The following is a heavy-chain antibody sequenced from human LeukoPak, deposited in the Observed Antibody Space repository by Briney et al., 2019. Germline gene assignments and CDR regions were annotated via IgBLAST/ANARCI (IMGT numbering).Heavy chain of an antibody. CDR3: ARGSPTYYDFWSGYSGGDAFDI. D-gene: IGHD3-3*01. CDR2: IYYSGST. Sequence: SETLSLTCTVSGGSISSSSYYWGWIRQPPGKGLEWIGSIYYSGSTYYNPSLKSRVTISVDTSKNQFSLKLSSVTAADTAVYYCARGSPTYYDFWSGYSGGDAFDIWGQGTMVTVSS. V-gene: IGHV4-39*07. J-gene: IGHJ3*02. CDR1: GGSISSSSYY.